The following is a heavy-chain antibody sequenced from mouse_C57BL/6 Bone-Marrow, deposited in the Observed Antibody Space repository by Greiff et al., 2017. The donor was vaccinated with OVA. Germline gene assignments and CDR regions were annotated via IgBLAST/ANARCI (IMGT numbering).Heavy chain of an antibody. V-gene: IGHV1-82*01. CDR1: GYAFSSSW. CDR3: ARTGQLRLPFAY. D-gene: IGHD3-2*02. Sequence: VQLQQSGPELVKPGASVKISCKASGYAFSSSWMNWVKPRPGKGLEWIGRIYPGDGDTNYNGKFKGKAILTADKSSSTAYMQLSSLTSEDSAVYFCARTGQLRLPFAYWGQGTLVTVSA. CDR2: IYPGDGDT. J-gene: IGHJ3*01.